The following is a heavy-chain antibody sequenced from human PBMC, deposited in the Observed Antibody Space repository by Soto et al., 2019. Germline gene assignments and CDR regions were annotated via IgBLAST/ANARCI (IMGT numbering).Heavy chain of an antibody. V-gene: IGHV4-59*01. D-gene: IGHD2-2*01. CDR1: GGSISSYY. CDR3: ARGRWSSTSCYQGGMDV. J-gene: IGHJ6*02. CDR2: IYYSGST. Sequence: SDTLSLTCTVSGGSISSYYWSWIRQPPGKGLEWIGYIYYSGSTNYNPSLKSRVTISVDTSKNQFSLKLSSVTAADTAVYYCARGRWSSTSCYQGGMDVWGQGNTVTVSS.